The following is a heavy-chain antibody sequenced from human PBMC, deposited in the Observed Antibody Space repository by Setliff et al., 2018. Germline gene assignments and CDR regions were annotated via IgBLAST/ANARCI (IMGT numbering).Heavy chain of an antibody. Sequence: SETLSLTCTVSGGSISSGGYYWSWIRQHPGKGLEWVGYIYYSGSTYYNPSLKSRVTISVDTSKNQFSLKLSSVTAADTAVYYRAREQSSSGWYGYFQHWGQGTLVTVSS. CDR3: AREQSSSGWYGYFQH. D-gene: IGHD6-19*01. J-gene: IGHJ1*01. CDR1: GGSISSGGYY. V-gene: IGHV4-31*03. CDR2: IYYSGST.